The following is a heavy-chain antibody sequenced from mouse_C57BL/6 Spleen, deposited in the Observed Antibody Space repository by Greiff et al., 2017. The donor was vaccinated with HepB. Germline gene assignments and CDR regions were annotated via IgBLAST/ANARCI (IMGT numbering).Heavy chain of an antibody. V-gene: IGHV1-61*01. CDR1: GYTFTSYW. D-gene: IGHD1-1*01. CDR3: ARGHYDYAMDY. J-gene: IGHJ4*01. CDR2: IYPSDSET. Sequence: VQLQQPGAELVRPGSSVKLSCKASGYTFTSYWMDWVKQRPGQGLEWIGNIYPSDSETHYTQKFKDKATLTVDKSSSTAYMQLSSLTSEDSAVYYCARGHYDYAMDYWGQGTSVTVSS.